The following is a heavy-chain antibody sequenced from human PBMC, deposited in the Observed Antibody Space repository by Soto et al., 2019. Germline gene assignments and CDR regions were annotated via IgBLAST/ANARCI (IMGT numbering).Heavy chain of an antibody. D-gene: IGHD6-13*01. CDR1: GFTFSSYG. CDR2: IWYDGSNK. CDR3: AREGSSWYSYGMDV. Sequence: QVQLVESGGGVVQPGRSLRLSCAASGFTFSSYGMHWVRQAPGKGLEWVAVIWYDGSNKYYADSVKGRFTISSDHSKNPLYLQMNSRRAEYTAVYYCAREGSSWYSYGMDVWGKGTTVTVSS. V-gene: IGHV3-33*01. J-gene: IGHJ6*04.